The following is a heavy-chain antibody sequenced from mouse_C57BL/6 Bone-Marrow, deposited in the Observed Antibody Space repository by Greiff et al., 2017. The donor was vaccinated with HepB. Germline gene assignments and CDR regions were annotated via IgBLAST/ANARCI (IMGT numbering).Heavy chain of an antibody. Sequence: EVKVVESGGGLVQPGESLKLSCESNEYEFPSHDMSWVRKTPEKRLELVAAINSDGGSTCYPDTMERRFIISRDNTKKTLYLQMSSLRSEDTALYYWAGGGDYYGSHWYFDVWGTGTTVTVSS. CDR1: EYEFPSHD. J-gene: IGHJ1*03. CDR3: AGGGDYYGSHWYFDV. CDR2: INSDGGST. D-gene: IGHD1-1*01. V-gene: IGHV5-2*01.